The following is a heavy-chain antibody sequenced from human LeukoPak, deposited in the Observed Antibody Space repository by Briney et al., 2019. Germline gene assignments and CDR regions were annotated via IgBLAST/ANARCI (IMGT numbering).Heavy chain of an antibody. CDR1: GFTFRSYG. Sequence: PGRSLRLSCAASGFTFRSYGMHWVRQAPGKGLEWVAVIWYDGSNKNYADSVKGRFTISRDNSKNTLYLQMDRLGAEGTAVYYCARDLGSGTHLSYFDYWGQGTLVTVSS. V-gene: IGHV3-33*01. CDR3: ARDLGSGTHLSYFDY. D-gene: IGHD1-26*01. J-gene: IGHJ4*02. CDR2: IWYDGSNK.